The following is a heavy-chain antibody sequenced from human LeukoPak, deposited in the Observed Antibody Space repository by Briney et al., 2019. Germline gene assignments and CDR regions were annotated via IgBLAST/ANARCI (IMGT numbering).Heavy chain of an antibody. D-gene: IGHD3-3*01. CDR3: AREGVLRFLEWYPRGAFDI. Sequence: ASVKVSCKASGYTFTGYYMHWVRQAPGQGLEWMGWINPNSGGKNYAQKFQGRGTMTRDTSISTAYMELSRLRSDDTAVYYCAREGVLRFLEWYPRGAFDIWGQGTMVTVSS. CDR2: INPNSGGK. CDR1: GYTFTGYY. J-gene: IGHJ3*02. V-gene: IGHV1-2*02.